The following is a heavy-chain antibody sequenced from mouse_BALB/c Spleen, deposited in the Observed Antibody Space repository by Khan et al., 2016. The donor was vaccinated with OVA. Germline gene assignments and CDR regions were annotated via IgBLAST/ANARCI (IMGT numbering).Heavy chain of an antibody. D-gene: IGHD2-4*01. CDR2: ISTYYGNA. Sequence: QVRLQQSGAELVKPGVSVKFSCKGSGYTFTDSSMHWVRQSPAMSLEWIGVISTYYGNATYNQEFKDKATLTVDTSSSTAYLELASLTSEDSAIDYCSSGGAGTMIACCRQGTLIAVSA. CDR1: GYTFTDSS. V-gene: IGHV1S137*01. J-gene: IGHJ3*01. CDR3: SSGGAGTMIAC.